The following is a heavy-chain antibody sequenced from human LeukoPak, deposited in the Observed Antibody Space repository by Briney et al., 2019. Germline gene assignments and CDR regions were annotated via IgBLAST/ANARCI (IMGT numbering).Heavy chain of an antibody. Sequence: PSETLSLTCAVYGGSFSGYYWSWIRQPPGKGLEWIGEINHSGSTNYNPSLKSRVTISVDTSKNQFSLKLSSVTAADTAVYYCARARGYSYGYFSWGQGTLVTVSS. CDR1: GGSFSGYY. CDR2: INHSGST. D-gene: IGHD5-18*01. V-gene: IGHV4-34*01. CDR3: ARARGYSYGYFS. J-gene: IGHJ4*02.